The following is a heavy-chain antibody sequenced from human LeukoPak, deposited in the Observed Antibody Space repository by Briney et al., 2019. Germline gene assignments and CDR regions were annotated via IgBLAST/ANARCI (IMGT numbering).Heavy chain of an antibody. D-gene: IGHD1-26*01. V-gene: IGHV5-51*01. CDR2: IYPGDSDT. CDR3: ARFSVGGTYYPNY. Sequence: PGESLKISCQGSGYSFTSSWIGWMRQMPGKGLEWMGIIYPGDSDTRYSPSFQGQVTISADKSISTAYLQWSSLKASDTAMYYCARFSVGGTYYPNYWGQGTLVSVSS. CDR1: GYSFTSSW. J-gene: IGHJ4*02.